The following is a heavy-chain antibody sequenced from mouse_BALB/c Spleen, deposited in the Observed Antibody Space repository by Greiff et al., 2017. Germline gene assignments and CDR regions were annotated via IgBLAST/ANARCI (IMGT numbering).Heavy chain of an antibody. D-gene: IGHD4-1*01. CDR3: ARSETGTMDFDY. Sequence: VQLQQSGAELVRPGALVKLSCKASGFNITDYYMHWVKQRPEQGLEWIGWIDPENGNTIYDPKFQGKASITADTSSNTAYLQLSSLTSEDTAVYYCARSETGTMDFDYWGQGTTLTVSS. J-gene: IGHJ2*01. CDR1: GFNITDYY. V-gene: IGHV14-1*02. CDR2: IDPENGNT.